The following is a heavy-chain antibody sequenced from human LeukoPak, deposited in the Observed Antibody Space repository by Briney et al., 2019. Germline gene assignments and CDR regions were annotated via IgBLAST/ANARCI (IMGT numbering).Heavy chain of an antibody. CDR2: INPNSGGT. V-gene: IGHV1-2*02. D-gene: IGHD5-12*01. J-gene: IGHJ4*02. Sequence: ASVKVSCKASGYTFTGYYMHWVRQAPGQGLEWMGWINPNSGGTDYAQTFQGRVTIARDTSISTAYMELSSLTSDDTAVYYCSRGRADGYSGYDFGDYWGQGTLVTVSS. CDR1: GYTFTGYY. CDR3: SRGRADGYSGYDFGDY.